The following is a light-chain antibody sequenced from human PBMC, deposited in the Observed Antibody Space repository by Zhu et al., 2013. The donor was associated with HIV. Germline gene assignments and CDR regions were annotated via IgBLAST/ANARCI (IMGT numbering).Light chain of an antibody. CDR1: SSDVGGYNY. Sequence: QSALTQPASVSGSPGQSITISCTGTSSDVGGYNYVSWYQQHPGKAPKLMIYEVSNRPSGVSNRFSGSKSGNTASLTISGLLAEDEADYYCSSYTSSGTLVVFGGGTQLTVL. CDR2: EVS. CDR3: SSYTSSGTLVV. J-gene: IGLJ2*01. V-gene: IGLV2-14*01.